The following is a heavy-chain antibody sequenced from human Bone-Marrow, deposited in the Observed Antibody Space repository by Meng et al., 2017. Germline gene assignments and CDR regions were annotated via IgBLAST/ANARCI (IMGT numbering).Heavy chain of an antibody. CDR2: INTNTWNP. D-gene: IGHD6-13*01. Sequence: VRSVQLGSELKSPGASVKGSCKASGYTSTSYAMNWLRRAPGQGIEWMGWINTNTWNPTHAQGFTGRFVFSLDTSVSTAYLQISSLKAEDTAVYYCARELSIAAAPFDPWGQGTLVTVSS. CDR3: ARELSIAAAPFDP. CDR1: GYTSTSYA. J-gene: IGHJ5*02. V-gene: IGHV7-4-1*02.